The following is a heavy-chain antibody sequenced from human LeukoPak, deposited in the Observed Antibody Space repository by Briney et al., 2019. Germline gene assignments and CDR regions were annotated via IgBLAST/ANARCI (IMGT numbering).Heavy chain of an antibody. D-gene: IGHD6-19*01. CDR1: GGSFSGYY. CDR3: ARHAPSFGYSSGWYNLFYFDY. CDR2: INHSGST. Sequence: PSETLSLTCAVYGGSFSGYYWSWIRQPPGKGLEWIGEINHSGSTNYNPSLKSRVTISVDTSKNQFSLKLSSVTAADTAVYYCARHAPSFGYSSGWYNLFYFDYWGQGTLVTVSS. V-gene: IGHV4-34*01. J-gene: IGHJ4*02.